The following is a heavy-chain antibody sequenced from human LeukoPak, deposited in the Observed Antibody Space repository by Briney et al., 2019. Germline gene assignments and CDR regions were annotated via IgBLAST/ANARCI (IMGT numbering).Heavy chain of an antibody. Sequence: SETLSLTCTVSGGSISSYSWSWIRQPPGKGLEWIGYIYTSGSTKYNPSLKSRVTISVDTSKNQLSLRLSSVTAADTAVYYCARQDPFFDPWGPGTLVTVSS. V-gene: IGHV4-4*09. CDR3: ARQDPFFDP. CDR2: IYTSGST. J-gene: IGHJ5*02. CDR1: GGSISSYS.